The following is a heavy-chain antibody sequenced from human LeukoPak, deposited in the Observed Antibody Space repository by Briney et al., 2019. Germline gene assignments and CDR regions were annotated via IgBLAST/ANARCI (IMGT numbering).Heavy chain of an antibody. D-gene: IGHD2-2*01. CDR1: GFTFSSYW. V-gene: IGHV3-74*01. CDR2: INSDGSST. Sequence: PGGSLRLSCAASGFTFSSYWMHWVRQAPGKGLVWVSRINSDGSSTSYADSVKGRFTISRDYAKNTLYLQMNSLRAEDTAVYYCARASYQLQGYFDYWGQGTLVTVSS. J-gene: IGHJ4*02. CDR3: ARASYQLQGYFDY.